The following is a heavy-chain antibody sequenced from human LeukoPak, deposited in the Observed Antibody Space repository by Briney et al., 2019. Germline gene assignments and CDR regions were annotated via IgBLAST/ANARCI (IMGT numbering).Heavy chain of an antibody. CDR3: ARTMARTYFDY. CDR1: GFTFSSYS. Sequence: GGSLRLSCAASGFTFSSYSMNWVRQAPGKGLEWVSYISSSSSTIYYADSVKGRFTISRDNAKNSLYLQMNSLRAEDTAVYYCARTMARTYFDYWGQGTLVTVSS. V-gene: IGHV3-48*04. CDR2: ISSSSSTI. J-gene: IGHJ4*02. D-gene: IGHD4/OR15-4a*01.